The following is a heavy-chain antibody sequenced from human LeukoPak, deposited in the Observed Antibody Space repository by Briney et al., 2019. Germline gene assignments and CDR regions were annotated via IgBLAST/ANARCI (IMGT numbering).Heavy chain of an antibody. Sequence: PSETLSLTCTVSGGSISSSSYYWGWIRQPPGKGLEWIGSIYYSGSTYYNPSLKSRVTISVNTSKNQFSLKLSSVTAADTAVYYCARERTKKTEVLVVGMDVWGQGTTVTVSS. V-gene: IGHV4-39*07. CDR2: IYYSGST. D-gene: IGHD2-8*02. J-gene: IGHJ6*02. CDR3: ARERTKKTEVLVVGMDV. CDR1: GGSISSSSYY.